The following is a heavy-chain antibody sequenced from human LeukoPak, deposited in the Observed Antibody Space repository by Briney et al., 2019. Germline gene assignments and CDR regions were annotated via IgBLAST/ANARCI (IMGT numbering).Heavy chain of an antibody. CDR2: IYSGGST. CDR3: AKDRYMVRGVINRDYFDY. J-gene: IGHJ4*02. D-gene: IGHD3-10*01. V-gene: IGHV3-53*01. Sequence: GGSLRLSCAASGFTVSSNYMSWVRQAPGKGLEWVSIIYSGGSTYYADSVKGRFTISRDNSKNTLYLQMNSLRAEDTAVYYCAKDRYMVRGVINRDYFDYWGQGTLVTVSS. CDR1: GFTVSSNY.